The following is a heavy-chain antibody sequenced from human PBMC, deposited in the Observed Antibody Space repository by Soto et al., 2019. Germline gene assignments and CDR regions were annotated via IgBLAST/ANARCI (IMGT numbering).Heavy chain of an antibody. V-gene: IGHV4-59*01. CDR2: IYYSGST. Sequence: SSETLSLTCTVSGGSISSYYWSWIRQPPGKGLEWIGYIYYSGSTNYNPSLKSRVTISVDTSKNQFSLKLSSVTAADTAVYYCARRYGGNFDHWGQGTLVTVSS. D-gene: IGHD1-26*01. J-gene: IGHJ4*02. CDR1: GGSISSYY. CDR3: ARRYGGNFDH.